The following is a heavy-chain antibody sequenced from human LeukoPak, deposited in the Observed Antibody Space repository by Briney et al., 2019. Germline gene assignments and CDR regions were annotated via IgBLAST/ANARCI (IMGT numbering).Heavy chain of an antibody. D-gene: IGHD3-22*01. CDR2: ISSSGSTI. V-gene: IGHV3-48*04. J-gene: IGHJ6*03. CDR3: AREASSGYYYYYMDV. Sequence: PGGSLRLSCAASGFTFSSYSMNWIRQAPGKGLEWVSYISSSGSTIYYADSVKGRFTISRDNAKNSLYLQMNSLRAEDTAVYYCAREASSGYYYYYMDVWGKGTTVTVSS. CDR1: GFTFSSYS.